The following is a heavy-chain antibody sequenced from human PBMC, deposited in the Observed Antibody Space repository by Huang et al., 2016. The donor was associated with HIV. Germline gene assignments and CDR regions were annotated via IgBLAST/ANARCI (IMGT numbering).Heavy chain of an antibody. Sequence: QVQLVQSGAEVKKPGSSVKVSCKASGGTFSSYAISWVRQAPGQGLEWMGGIIPIVGTANDAQKFQGRVTITADESTSTAYMELSSLRSDDTAVYYCARARGYYDSSVSYYFDYWGQGTLVTVSS. CDR1: GGTFSSYA. CDR2: IIPIVGTA. CDR3: ARARGYYDSSVSYYFDY. J-gene: IGHJ4*02. V-gene: IGHV1-69*13. D-gene: IGHD3-22*01.